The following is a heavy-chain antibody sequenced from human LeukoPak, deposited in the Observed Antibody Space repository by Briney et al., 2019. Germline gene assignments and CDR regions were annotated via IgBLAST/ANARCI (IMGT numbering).Heavy chain of an antibody. CDR2: INYSGST. CDR3: ARRYPYYYDSSGYIVNWFDP. J-gene: IGHJ5*02. Sequence: SETLSLTCAVYGGSFSGYYWSWIRQPPGKGLEWIGEINYSGSTNYNPSLKSRVTISVDTSKNQFSLKLSSVTAADTAVYYRARRYPYYYDSSGYIVNWFDPWGQGTLVTVSS. D-gene: IGHD3-22*01. V-gene: IGHV4-34*01. CDR1: GGSFSGYY.